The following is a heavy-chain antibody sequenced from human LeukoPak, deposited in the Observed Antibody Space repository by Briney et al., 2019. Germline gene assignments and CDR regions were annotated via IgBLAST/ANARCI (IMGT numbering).Heavy chain of an antibody. D-gene: IGHD6-6*01. CDR2: MNPNSGNT. CDR1: GYTFTSYD. Sequence: ASVKVSCKASGYTFTSYDINWVRQATGQGLEWMGWMNPNSGNTGYAQKFQGRVTITRNTSISTAYMELSSLRSEDTAVYYCARGAPLGYSSSSARPNWFDPWGQGTLVTVSS. J-gene: IGHJ5*02. V-gene: IGHV1-8*03. CDR3: ARGAPLGYSSSSARPNWFDP.